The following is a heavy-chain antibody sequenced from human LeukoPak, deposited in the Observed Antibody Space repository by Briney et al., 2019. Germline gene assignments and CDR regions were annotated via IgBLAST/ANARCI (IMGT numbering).Heavy chain of an antibody. CDR1: GYTFTNYG. CDR3: ARDLVRGRRKWENNGMDV. Sequence: ASVKVSCKASGYTFTNYGISWVRQAPGQGLECMGYIIAYNGNTNYAQNFQGRVTMTTDTSTSTAYMELRSLRSDNTAVYYCARDLVRGRRKWENNGMDVWGQGTRVTVSS. CDR2: IIAYNGNT. J-gene: IGHJ6*02. D-gene: IGHD1-26*01. V-gene: IGHV1-18*01.